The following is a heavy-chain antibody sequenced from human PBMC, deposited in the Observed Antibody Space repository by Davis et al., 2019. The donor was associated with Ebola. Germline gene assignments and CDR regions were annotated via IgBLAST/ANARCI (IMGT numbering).Heavy chain of an antibody. Sequence: PSETLSLTCTVSGGSITSYYWSWIRQPPGKGLEWIGYIHYSGDTNHNPSLKSRVTISVDTSKNQFSLKLSSVTAADTAVYYCARDDYSSGLTYWGQGTLVTVSS. CDR1: GGSITSYY. CDR2: IHYSGDT. J-gene: IGHJ4*02. V-gene: IGHV4-59*12. D-gene: IGHD6-19*01. CDR3: ARDDYSSGLTY.